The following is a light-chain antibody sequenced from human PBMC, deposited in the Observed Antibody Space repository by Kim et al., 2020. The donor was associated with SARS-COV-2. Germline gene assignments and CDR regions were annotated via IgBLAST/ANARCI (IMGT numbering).Light chain of an antibody. CDR3: QQYNKGMYT. CDR2: GAS. V-gene: IGKV3D-15*01. J-gene: IGKJ2*01. CDR1: QSVSSN. Sequence: SVSPGERATLSCRASQSVSSNLAWYQKKPGQAPRLVIYGASTRAAGVPARFSGSVSGAEFTLTISNLQPEDCAVYYCQQYNKGMYTFGQGTKLEI.